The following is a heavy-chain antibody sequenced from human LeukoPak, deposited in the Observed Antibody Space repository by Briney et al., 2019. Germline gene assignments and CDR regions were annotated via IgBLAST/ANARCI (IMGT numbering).Heavy chain of an antibody. CDR1: GYTFTSYA. CDR3: ARALPPDDLLTGTLDY. V-gene: IGHV1-3*01. CDR2: INAGNGNT. Sequence: ASVKVSCKASGYTFTSYAMHWVRQAPGQRLEWMGWINAGNGNTKYSQKFQGRVTITRDTSASTAYMELSSLRSEDTAVYYCARALPPDDLLTGTLDYWGQGTLVTVSS. J-gene: IGHJ4*02. D-gene: IGHD3-9*01.